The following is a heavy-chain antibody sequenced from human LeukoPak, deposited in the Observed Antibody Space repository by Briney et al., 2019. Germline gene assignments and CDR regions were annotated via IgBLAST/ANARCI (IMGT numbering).Heavy chain of an antibody. CDR2: ISNDGNNK. V-gene: IGHV3-30*03. Sequence: GGSLRLSCAASGFPFSTYGMHWVRQAPGKGLEWVAAISNDGNNKFYADSVKGRFTISRDNSKNTLYLQMNSLRVEDTAVYFCARRAGAYSHPYDYWGQGTLVTVSS. CDR1: GFPFSTYG. D-gene: IGHD4/OR15-4a*01. J-gene: IGHJ4*02. CDR3: ARRAGAYSHPYDY.